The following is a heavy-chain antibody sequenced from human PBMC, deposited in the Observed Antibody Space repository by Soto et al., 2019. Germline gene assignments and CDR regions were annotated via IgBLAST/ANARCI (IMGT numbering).Heavy chain of an antibody. V-gene: IGHV4-31*03. J-gene: IGHJ6*03. CDR2: IYYSGST. D-gene: IGHD4-4*01. Sequence: PSETLSLTCTVSGGSISSGGYYWSWIRQQPGKSLEWIGYIYYSGSTYYNPSLKSRVTISVDTSKNQFSLKLSSVTAADTAVYYCARTTTVTTPVMDVWGKGTTVTVPS. CDR1: GGSISSGGYY. CDR3: ARTTTVTTPVMDV.